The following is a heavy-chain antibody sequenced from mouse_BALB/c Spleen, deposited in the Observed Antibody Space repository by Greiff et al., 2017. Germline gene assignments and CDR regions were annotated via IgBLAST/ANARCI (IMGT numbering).Heavy chain of an antibody. CDR1: GFSLTSYG. V-gene: IGHV2-9*02. CDR2: IWAGGST. Sequence: VKLVESGPGLVAPSQSLSITCTVSGFSLTSYGVHWVRQPPGKGLEWLGVIWAGGSTNYNSALMSRLSISKDNSKSQVFLKMNSLQTDDTAMYYCARGGDYDGGAYFDYWGQGTTLTGSS. CDR3: ARGGDYDGGAYFDY. J-gene: IGHJ2*01. D-gene: IGHD2-4*01.